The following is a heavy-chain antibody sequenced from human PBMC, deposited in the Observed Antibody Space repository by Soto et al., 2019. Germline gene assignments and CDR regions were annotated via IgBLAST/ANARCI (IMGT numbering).Heavy chain of an antibody. CDR2: INHSGST. CDR3: ARVDDY. V-gene: IGHV4-34*01. J-gene: IGHJ4*02. CDR1: GGSFSGYY. Sequence: QVQLQQWGAGLLKPSETLSLTCAVYGGSFSGYYWSWIRQPPGKGLEWIGEINHSGSTNYNPSFKSRVTISVDTSKNQFSLKLTYVTAADTAVYYCARVDDYWGQGTLVTVSS.